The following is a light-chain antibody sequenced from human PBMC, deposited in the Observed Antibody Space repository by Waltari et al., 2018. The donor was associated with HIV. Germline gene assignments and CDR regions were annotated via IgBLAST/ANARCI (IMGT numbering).Light chain of an antibody. Sequence: QSALTQPPSASGSPGQSVTISCTGTSSEVGGYNYVTWYQQHPGKAPKLMIYEVSKRPSGVPDRFSGSKSGNTASLTVSGLQAEDEADYYCSSRAGGDNYVFGTGTRVSVL. CDR1: SSEVGGYNY. J-gene: IGLJ1*01. V-gene: IGLV2-8*01. CDR3: SSRAGGDNYV. CDR2: EVS.